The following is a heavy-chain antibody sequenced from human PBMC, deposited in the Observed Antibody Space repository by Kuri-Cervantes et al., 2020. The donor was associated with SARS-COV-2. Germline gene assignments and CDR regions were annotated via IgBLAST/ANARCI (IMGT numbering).Heavy chain of an antibody. CDR3: ATTMHELWEYYMDV. J-gene: IGHJ6*03. D-gene: IGHD1-26*01. Sequence: GESLKISCAASGFTFSSYAMSWVRQAPGKGLVWVSAISGSGGSTYYADSVKGRFTISRDNSKNTLYLQMNSLRAEDTAVYYCATTMHELWEYYMDVWGKGTTVTVSS. CDR1: GFTFSSYA. V-gene: IGHV3-23*01. CDR2: ISGSGGST.